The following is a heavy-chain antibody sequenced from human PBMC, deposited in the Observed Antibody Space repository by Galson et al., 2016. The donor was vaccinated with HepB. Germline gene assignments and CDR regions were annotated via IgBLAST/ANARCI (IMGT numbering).Heavy chain of an antibody. CDR1: GFTFSSSA. V-gene: IGHV3-23*01. J-gene: IGHJ4*02. CDR3: AKDLGFYVGATDY. Sequence: SLRLSCAASGFTFSSSALSWVRQAPGKGLEWVSTIGDTDAVTNYTDPGKGRFSISRYNSQSSLFLQMKNLRAEDTAIYYCAKDLGFYVGATDYWGQGTLVTVSS. CDR2: IGDTDAVT. D-gene: IGHD3-16*01.